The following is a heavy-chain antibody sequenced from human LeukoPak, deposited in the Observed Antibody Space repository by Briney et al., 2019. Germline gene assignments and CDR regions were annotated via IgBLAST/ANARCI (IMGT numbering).Heavy chain of an antibody. CDR1: GFTFDDYG. J-gene: IGHJ6*03. D-gene: IGHD4-11*01. CDR2: INWNGGST. V-gene: IGHV3-20*04. CDR3: ARSTVTPYYYYYMDV. Sequence: GGSLRLSCPASGFTFDDYGMSWVRQAPGKGLEWVSGINWNGGSTGYADSVKGRFTISRDNAKNSLYLQMNSLRAEDTALYYCARSTVTPYYYYYMDVWGKGTTVTVSS.